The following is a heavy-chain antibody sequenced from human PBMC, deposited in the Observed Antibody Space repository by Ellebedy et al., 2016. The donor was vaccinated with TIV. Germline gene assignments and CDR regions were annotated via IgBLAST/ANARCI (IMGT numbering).Heavy chain of an antibody. CDR3: ARLDTRGLEDIDY. CDR1: GYTFTNYA. CDR2: IYAGSGNT. J-gene: IGHJ4*02. V-gene: IGHV1-3*01. D-gene: IGHD3-3*01. Sequence: AASVKVSCKASGYTFTNYATHWVRQAPGHGLEWMGWIYAGSGNTKYSQKFQGRVTFTRDTSASTAYMELSSLGSEDTAVYYCARLDTRGLEDIDYWGQGTLVTVSS.